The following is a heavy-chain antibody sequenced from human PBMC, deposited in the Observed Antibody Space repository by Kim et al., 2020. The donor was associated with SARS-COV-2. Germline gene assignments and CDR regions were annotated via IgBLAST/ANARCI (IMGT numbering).Heavy chain of an antibody. CDR3: TRDPRLLDV. CDR2: IGRGGSDR. Sequence: GGSLRLSCAVSGFTIRDSYMTWIRQVPGKGLEWVSHIGRGGSDRDYTDSVKGRFTISTDNENSLYLEMNSLRVEDTGVYYCTRDPRLLDVWGQGTMGPVS. CDR1: GFTIRDSY. J-gene: IGHJ6*02. V-gene: IGHV3-11*01.